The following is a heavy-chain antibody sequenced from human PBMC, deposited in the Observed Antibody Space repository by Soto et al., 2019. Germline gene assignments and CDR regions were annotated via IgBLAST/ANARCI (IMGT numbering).Heavy chain of an antibody. D-gene: IGHD3-22*01. Sequence: PGGSLRLSCAASGFTVSSNYMSWVRQAPGKGLEWVSVIYSGGSTYYADSVKGRFTISGDNSKNTLYLQMNSLRAEDTAVYYCASVIDGSYYDSSGPPWGKGTLVTVSS. V-gene: IGHV3-66*01. CDR1: GFTVSSNY. CDR2: IYSGGST. J-gene: IGHJ5*02. CDR3: ASVIDGSYYDSSGPP.